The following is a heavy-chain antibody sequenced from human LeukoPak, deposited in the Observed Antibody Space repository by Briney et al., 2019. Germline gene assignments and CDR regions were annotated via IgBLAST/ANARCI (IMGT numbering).Heavy chain of an antibody. V-gene: IGHV3-23*01. Sequence: GGSLRLSCAASGFTFNNYDMTWVRQAPGKGLEWVSGISSSGDNTFYADSVKGRFTVSTDKSKNTVYLHMNSLRAEDTAVYYCAKDYSSSWYGYFDYWGQGTLVTVSS. CDR3: AKDYSSSWYGYFDY. CDR2: ISSSGDNT. J-gene: IGHJ4*02. CDR1: GFTFNNYD. D-gene: IGHD6-13*01.